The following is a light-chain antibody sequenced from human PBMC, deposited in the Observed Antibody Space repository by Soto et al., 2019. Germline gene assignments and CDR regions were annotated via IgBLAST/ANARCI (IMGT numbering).Light chain of an antibody. CDR2: EVS. J-gene: IGLJ2*01. V-gene: IGLV2-8*01. Sequence: QSALTQPPSASGSPGQSVTISCTGTSSDVGGYNFVSWYQQHPGKAPKLMIYEVSKRPSGVPDRFSASKSGNTASLTVSGLQAEDEADYYCSSYGGSNPVVFGGGTQLTVL. CDR1: SSDVGGYNF. CDR3: SSYGGSNPVV.